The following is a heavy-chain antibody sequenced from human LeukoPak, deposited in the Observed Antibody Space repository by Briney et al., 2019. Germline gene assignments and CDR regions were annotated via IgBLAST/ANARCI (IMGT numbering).Heavy chain of an antibody. V-gene: IGHV1-69*02. CDR2: IIPILGIA. Sequence: ASVKVSCKASGGTFSSYTISWVRQAPGQGLEWMGRIIPILGIANYAQKFQGRVTITADKSTSTAYMELSSLRSEDTPVYYCARPRSYYYDSSGYEAFDIWGQGTMVTVSS. CDR3: ARPRSYYYDSSGYEAFDI. CDR1: GGTFSSYT. D-gene: IGHD3-22*01. J-gene: IGHJ3*02.